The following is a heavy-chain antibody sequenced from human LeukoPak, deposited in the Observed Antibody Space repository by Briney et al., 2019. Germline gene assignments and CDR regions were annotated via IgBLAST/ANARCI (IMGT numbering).Heavy chain of an antibody. CDR3: ARRVVGYYGSGSGYYFDY. D-gene: IGHD3-10*01. CDR2: INAGNGNT. V-gene: IGHV1-3*01. J-gene: IGHJ4*02. Sequence: ASVKVSCKASGYTFTSYAMHWVRQAPGQRPEWMGWINAGNGNTKYSQKFQGRVTITRDTSASTAYMELSSLRSEDTAVYYCARRVVGYYGSGSGYYFDYWGQGTLVTVSS. CDR1: GYTFTSYA.